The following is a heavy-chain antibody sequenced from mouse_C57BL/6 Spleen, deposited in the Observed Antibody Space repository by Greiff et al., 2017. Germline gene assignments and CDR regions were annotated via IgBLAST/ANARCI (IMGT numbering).Heavy chain of an antibody. Sequence: QVQLKQPGAELVKPGASVKLSCKASGYTFTSYWMHWVKQRPGRGLEWIGRIDPNSGGTKYNEKFKSKATLTVDKPSSTAYMQLSSLTSEDSAVYYCARRDLYPHWYFDVWGTGTTVTVSS. J-gene: IGHJ1*03. CDR2: IDPNSGGT. V-gene: IGHV1-72*01. D-gene: IGHD2-1*01. CDR3: ARRDLYPHWYFDV. CDR1: GYTFTSYW.